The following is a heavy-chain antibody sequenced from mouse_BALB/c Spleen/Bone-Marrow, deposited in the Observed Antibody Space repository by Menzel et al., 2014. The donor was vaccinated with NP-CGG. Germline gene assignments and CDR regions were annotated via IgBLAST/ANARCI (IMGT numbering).Heavy chain of an antibody. CDR1: VYIFTSYW. CDR2: INPNTGYT. J-gene: IGHJ3*01. Sequence: VQLQQSGAELAKPGASVKMSCKASVYIFTSYWMYWVKQRPGQGLEWIGYINPNTGYTEYNQKFKDKATLTADKSSSTAYMQLRSLTSEDSAVYYSARNEITPCLAYWGQGTLVTDSA. V-gene: IGHV1-7*01. D-gene: IGHD2-4*01. CDR3: ARNEITPCLAY.